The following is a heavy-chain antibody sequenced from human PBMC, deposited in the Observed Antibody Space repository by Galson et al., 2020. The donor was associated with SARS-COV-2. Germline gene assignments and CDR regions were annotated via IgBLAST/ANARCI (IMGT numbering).Heavy chain of an antibody. J-gene: IGHJ6*02. CDR3: TTVGGFCTGGICYDGYHGMHV. CDR1: DFTFSHAW. Sequence: GGYPTLSCAASDFTFSHAWMNWVRLAPGRGLEWVGRIKSKSDGGTTDYAAPVKGRFTISRDDSKSTLYLQMNSLETEDTAVYYCTTVGGFCTGGICYDGYHGMHVWGQGTTVTVSS. CDR2: IKSKSDGGTT. D-gene: IGHD2-8*02. V-gene: IGHV3-15*07.